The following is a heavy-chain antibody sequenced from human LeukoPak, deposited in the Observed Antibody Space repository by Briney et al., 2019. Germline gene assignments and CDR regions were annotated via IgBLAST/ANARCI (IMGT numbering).Heavy chain of an antibody. CDR2: IYSGGNT. Sequence: GGSLRLSCTVSGFTVSSNSCSWVRQAPGKGLEWVSFIYSGGNTHYSDSVKGRFTISRDNSKNTLYLQMNSLRAEDTAIYYCARRAGEYSHPNDNWGQGTLVTVSS. CDR1: GFTVSSNS. V-gene: IGHV3-53*01. J-gene: IGHJ4*02. D-gene: IGHD2-15*01. CDR3: ARRAGEYSHPNDN.